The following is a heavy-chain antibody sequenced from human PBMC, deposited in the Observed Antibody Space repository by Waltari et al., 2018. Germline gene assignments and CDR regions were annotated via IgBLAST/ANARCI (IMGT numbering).Heavy chain of an antibody. J-gene: IGHJ3*01. CDR2: MNHRGSG. CDR3: ARAPSFHYGVFSVPLTLDY. Sequence: QVQLNQWGAGVLTPSETLSLTCAVYGESFSDHFWTWIRQPPGKGLEWVGQMNHRGSGTYNPSLKNRVTISVDTSMNQFSLMMTSLTAADTAVYYCARAPSFHYGVFSVPLTLDYWSQGTMVFVSS. D-gene: IGHD4-17*01. V-gene: IGHV4-34*01. CDR1: GESFSDHF.